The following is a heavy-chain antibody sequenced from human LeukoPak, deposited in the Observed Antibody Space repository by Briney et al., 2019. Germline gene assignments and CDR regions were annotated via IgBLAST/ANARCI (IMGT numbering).Heavy chain of an antibody. CDR2: INHSGYI. CDR1: GESFTGYY. V-gene: IGHV4-34*01. D-gene: IGHD3-10*01. CDR3: ARTRLWPTGTFDL. J-gene: IGHJ4*02. Sequence: SETLSLTCAVYGESFTGYYWTWIRQPPGKGLEWIGEINHSGYINYNPSLKTRVTISVDTFKKEFSLRLTSVTAADTAIYYCARTRLWPTGTFDLWGQGTLVTVSS.